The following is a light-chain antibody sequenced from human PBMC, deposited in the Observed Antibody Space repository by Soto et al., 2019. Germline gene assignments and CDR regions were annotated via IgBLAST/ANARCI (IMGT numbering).Light chain of an antibody. CDR2: DVS. Sequence: QSALTQPRSVSGSPGQSVTISCTGTSSDVGGYNYVSWYQQHPGKAPKLMIYDVSKRPSGVPDRFSGSKSGNTASLTISGLQAEDEADYYCCSYADRYSLYVFATGTKLTVL. CDR1: SSDVGGYNY. J-gene: IGLJ1*01. CDR3: CSYADRYSLYV. V-gene: IGLV2-11*01.